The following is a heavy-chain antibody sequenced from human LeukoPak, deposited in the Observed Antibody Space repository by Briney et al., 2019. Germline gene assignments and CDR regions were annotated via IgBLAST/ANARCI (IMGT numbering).Heavy chain of an antibody. J-gene: IGHJ4*02. CDR1: GGSISSYY. Sequence: SETLSLTCTVSGGSISSYYWSWIRQPPGKGLEWIGYICYSGSTNYNPSLKSRVTISVDTSKNQFSLKLNSVTAADTAVYYCASYSSSGVFVYWGQGTPVTVSS. V-gene: IGHV4-59*08. CDR2: ICYSGST. CDR3: ASYSSSGVFVY. D-gene: IGHD6-6*01.